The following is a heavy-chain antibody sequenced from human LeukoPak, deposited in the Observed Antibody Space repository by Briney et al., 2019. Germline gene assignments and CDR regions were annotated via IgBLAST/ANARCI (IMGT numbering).Heavy chain of an antibody. V-gene: IGHV4-59*01. CDR1: GGSISSYY. CDR2: SYYSWGT. D-gene: IGHD1-26*01. Sequence: PAETLSLTCTVSGGSISSYYWSWIRQPPGKGLEWIGYSYYSWGTNYNPSLKSRVTISVDTSKNQFSLKLSSVTAADTAVYYCAHGEWELGFYYWGQGTLVT. CDR3: AHGEWELGFYY. J-gene: IGHJ4*02.